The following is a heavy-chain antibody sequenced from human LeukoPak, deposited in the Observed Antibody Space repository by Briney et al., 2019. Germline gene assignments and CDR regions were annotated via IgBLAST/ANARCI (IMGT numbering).Heavy chain of an antibody. CDR3: ARSPPYYDILTGYPPYYFDY. D-gene: IGHD3-9*01. J-gene: IGHJ4*02. V-gene: IGHV4-4*07. CDR2: IYTSGST. CDR1: GGSISSYY. Sequence: PSETLSLTCTVSGGSISSYYWSWIRQPAGKGLEWIGRIYTSGSTNYNPSLKSRVTMSVDTSKNQFSLKLSSVTAADTAVYYCARSPPYYDILTGYPPYYFDYWGQGTLVTVSS.